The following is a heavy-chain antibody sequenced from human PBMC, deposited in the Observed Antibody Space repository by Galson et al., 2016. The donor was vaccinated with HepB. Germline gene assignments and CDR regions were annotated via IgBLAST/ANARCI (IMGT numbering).Heavy chain of an antibody. CDR2: ISGSDGST. CDR3: AKDRGSYAQYNWFDH. CDR1: GFIFSSYA. V-gene: IGHV3-23*01. D-gene: IGHD1-26*01. Sequence: SLRLSCAASGFIFSSYAMSWVRQAPGKGLEWVSSISGSDGSTYYADSVKGRFTISRDNSKNTLYLHMNSLRAEDTTIYYWAKDRGSYAQYNWFDHWGQGTLVTVSS. J-gene: IGHJ5*02.